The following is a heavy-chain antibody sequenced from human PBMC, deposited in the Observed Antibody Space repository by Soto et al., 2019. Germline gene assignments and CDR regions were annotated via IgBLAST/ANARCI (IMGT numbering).Heavy chain of an antibody. CDR1: GFTFSRHA. CDR2: VDGSGGDT. V-gene: IGHV3-23*01. CDR3: AKEIFAAVYAATSAFDL. D-gene: IGHD2-8*01. Sequence: PGGSLRLSGAASGFTFSRHAMGWLRQAPGTGPGWVAFVDGSGGDTSYAASVKGRFTVSRDNSDNSLFLHMNSLRAEDTGRFFCAKEIFAAVYAATSAFDLWGQGT. J-gene: IGHJ4*02.